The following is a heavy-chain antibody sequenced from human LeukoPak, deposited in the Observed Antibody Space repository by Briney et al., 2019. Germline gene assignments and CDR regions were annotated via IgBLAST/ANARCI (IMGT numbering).Heavy chain of an antibody. V-gene: IGHV1-2*02. CDR1: GYTFTSYD. D-gene: IGHD6-19*01. CDR2: INPNSGGT. CDR3: ARAGAVAGTGTLAGDNWFDP. Sequence: ASVKVSCKASGYTFTSYDINWVRQAPGQGLEWMGWINPNSGGTNYAQKFQGRVTMTRDTSISTAYMELSRLRSDDTAVYYCARAGAVAGTGTLAGDNWFDPWGQGTLVTVSS. J-gene: IGHJ5*02.